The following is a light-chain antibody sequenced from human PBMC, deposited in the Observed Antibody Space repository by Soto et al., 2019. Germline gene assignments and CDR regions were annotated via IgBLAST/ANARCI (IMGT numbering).Light chain of an antibody. CDR2: DAS. CDR1: QSVSRK. J-gene: IGKJ1*01. V-gene: IGKV3-15*01. Sequence: EIEMTQSPATLSVSPGERATLSCRSSQSVSRKLAWYQQKPGQAPRLLIYDASTRAMGVRARFRGRGSGTESTLTITSLQSEDVAVYHCQHYDIWPPWTFGQGTKVEI. CDR3: QHYDIWPPWT.